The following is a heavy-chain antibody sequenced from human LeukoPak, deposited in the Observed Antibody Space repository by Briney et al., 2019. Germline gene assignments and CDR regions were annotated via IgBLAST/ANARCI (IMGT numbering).Heavy chain of an antibody. CDR3: TKGHYYGSGSYWV. CDR1: GFTFSSDA. Sequence: GGSLRLSCAASGFTFSSDAMSWVRQAPGKGLEWVSAISGSGGSTYYADSVKGRFTISRDNFKNTLYLQMNGLRAGDTAVYYCTKGHYYGSGSYWVWGQGTLVTVSS. CDR2: ISGSGGST. J-gene: IGHJ4*02. V-gene: IGHV3-23*01. D-gene: IGHD3-10*01.